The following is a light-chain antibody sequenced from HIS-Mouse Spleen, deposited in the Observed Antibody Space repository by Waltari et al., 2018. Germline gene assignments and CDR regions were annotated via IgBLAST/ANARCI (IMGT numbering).Light chain of an antibody. Sequence: SALTQPASVSGSPGQSITISCIGPSSDVGIYNRVSWYTQHPGKAPKLMIYEGSKRPSGVSNRFSGSQSGNTASLTISGLQAEDEADYYCCSYAGSSTWVFGGGTKLTVL. V-gene: IGLV2-23*01. CDR3: CSYAGSSTWV. CDR1: SSDVGIYNR. CDR2: EGS. J-gene: IGLJ3*02.